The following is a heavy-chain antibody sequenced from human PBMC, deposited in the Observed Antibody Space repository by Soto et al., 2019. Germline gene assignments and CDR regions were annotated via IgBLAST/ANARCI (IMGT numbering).Heavy chain of an antibody. V-gene: IGHV2-5*02. CDR3: AHYTVDTYMDV. D-gene: IGHD4-4*01. J-gene: IGHJ6*03. CDR2: LYWDGDR. Sequence: QITLRESGPTLVKATQTLTLTCSFSGFSLSTSGVGVGWIRQPPGKALEWLALLYWDGDRRYSPSLNSRLTIIKDTSKNQMVLTMTNMDPVDTGTYYCAHYTVDTYMDVWGKGTTVTVSS. CDR1: GFSLSTSGVG.